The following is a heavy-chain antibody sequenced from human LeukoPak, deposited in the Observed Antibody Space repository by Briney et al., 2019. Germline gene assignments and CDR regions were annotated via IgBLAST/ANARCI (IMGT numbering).Heavy chain of an antibody. CDR3: AKPRIVGVKGLDP. Sequence: PGGSLRLSCAASGFTFTTYAMNWVRQAPGKGLEWVSVISDSGDSTYYADSVKGRFTISRDNSKNTLYLQMNSLRAEDTAVYYCAKPRIVGVKGLDPWGQGTLDTVSS. V-gene: IGHV3-23*01. D-gene: IGHD1-26*01. CDR1: GFTFTTYA. CDR2: ISDSGDST. J-gene: IGHJ5*02.